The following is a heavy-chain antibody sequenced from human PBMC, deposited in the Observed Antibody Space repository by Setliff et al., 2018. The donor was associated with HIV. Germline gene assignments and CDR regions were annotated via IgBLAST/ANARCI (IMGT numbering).Heavy chain of an antibody. CDR2: IYYSGST. V-gene: IGHV4-59*12. Sequence: PSETLSLTCTVSGGSISSYYWSWIRQPPGKGLEWIGYIYYSGSTYYNPSLKSRVTISVDTSKNQFSLNLSSVTAADTAVYYCARFDHASIDYWGQGTLVTVS. J-gene: IGHJ4*02. D-gene: IGHD2-2*01. CDR1: GGSISSYY. CDR3: ARFDHASIDY.